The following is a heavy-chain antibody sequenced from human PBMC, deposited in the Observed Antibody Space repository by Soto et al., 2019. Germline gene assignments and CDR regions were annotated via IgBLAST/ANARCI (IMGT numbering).Heavy chain of an antibody. Sequence: VQLVQSGAEVRKPGSSVKVSCKASGGIFSTYAISWLRQAPGQGLAWMGGIIPIFGTPNYAQKFQGRVTITADESTSTAYMELSRLRSEDTAVYYCARDRDDYGSGNYYNRIDFWGQGTLVTVSS. D-gene: IGHD3-10*01. CDR2: IIPIFGTP. CDR1: GGIFSTYA. CDR3: ARDRDDYGSGNYYNRIDF. J-gene: IGHJ4*02. V-gene: IGHV1-69*01.